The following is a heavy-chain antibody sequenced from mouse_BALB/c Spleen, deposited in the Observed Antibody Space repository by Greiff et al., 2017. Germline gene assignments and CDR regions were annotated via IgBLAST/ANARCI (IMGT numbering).Heavy chain of an antibody. CDR2: ISYSGST. J-gene: IGHJ4*01. Sequence: EVQVVESGPSLVKPSQTLSLTCSVTGDSITSGYWNWIRKFPGNKLEYMGYISYSGSTYYNPSLKSRISITRDTSKNQYYLQLNSVTTEDTATYYCARGDSIGYYSAMDYWGQGTSVTVSS. D-gene: IGHD2-3*01. CDR3: ARGDSIGYYSAMDY. CDR1: GDSITSGY. V-gene: IGHV3-8*02.